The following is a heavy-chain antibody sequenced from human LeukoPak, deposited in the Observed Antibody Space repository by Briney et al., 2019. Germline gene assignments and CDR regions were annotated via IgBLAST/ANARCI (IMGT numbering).Heavy chain of an antibody. CDR1: GFTFSDYN. Sequence: GGSLRLSCAASGFTFSDYNINWVRQAPGKGLEWVSYISGSSSTIYYADSVKGRFTISRDNSKNTLYLQMNSLRAEDTAVYYCAKFTTGTIPQDYWGQGTLVTVSS. V-gene: IGHV3-48*01. CDR3: AKFTTGTIPQDY. D-gene: IGHD1-1*01. CDR2: ISGSSSTI. J-gene: IGHJ4*02.